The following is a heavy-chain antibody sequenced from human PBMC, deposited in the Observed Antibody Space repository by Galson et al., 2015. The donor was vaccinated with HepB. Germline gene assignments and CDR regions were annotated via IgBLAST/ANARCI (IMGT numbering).Heavy chain of an antibody. CDR3: ARGVYYNPFDYYYYYMDV. Sequence: SVKVSCKASGYTFTSYDINWVRQATGQGLEWMGWMNPNSGNTGYAQKFQSRVTMTRNTSISTAYMELSSLRSEDTAVYYCARGVYYNPFDYYYYYMDVWGKGTTVTVSS. D-gene: IGHD3-10*01. CDR1: GYTFTSYD. CDR2: MNPNSGNT. V-gene: IGHV1-8*01. J-gene: IGHJ6*03.